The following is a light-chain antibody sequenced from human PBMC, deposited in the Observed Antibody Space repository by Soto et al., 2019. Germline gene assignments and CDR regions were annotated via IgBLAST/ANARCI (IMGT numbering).Light chain of an antibody. Sequence: EIVVTQSPGTLSLSPGERATLSCRASQSVSNNYLGWYQQKPGQAPRLLIYGASNRATGIPDRFSGSGSGTDFTLTISRLEPEDFAVYHCQQYGSLPFTFGQGTKLEIK. V-gene: IGKV3-20*01. CDR3: QQYGSLPFT. CDR2: GAS. J-gene: IGKJ2*01. CDR1: QSVSNNY.